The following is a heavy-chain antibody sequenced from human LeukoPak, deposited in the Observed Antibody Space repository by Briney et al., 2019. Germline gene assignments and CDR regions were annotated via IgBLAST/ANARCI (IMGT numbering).Heavy chain of an antibody. V-gene: IGHV4-4*02. D-gene: IGHD6-13*01. CDR2: IYHSGST. J-gene: IGHJ4*02. CDR3: ASGIAAAGTLALGY. Sequence: SETLSPTCAVSGGSISSSNWWSWVRQSPGKGLEWIGEIYHSGSTNYNPSLKSRVTISVDKSKNQFSLKLTSVTAADTAVYYCASGIAAAGTLALGYWGQGTLVIVSS. CDR1: GGSISSSNW.